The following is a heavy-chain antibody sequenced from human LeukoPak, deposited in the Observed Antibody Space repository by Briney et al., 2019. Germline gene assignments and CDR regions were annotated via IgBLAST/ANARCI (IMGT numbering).Heavy chain of an antibody. V-gene: IGHV1-69*04. CDR1: GGTFSSYA. D-gene: IGHD3-22*01. J-gene: IGHJ6*02. Sequence: SVKVSCKASGGTFSSYAISWVRQAPGQGLEWMGRIIPIFGIANYAQKFQGRVTITADKSTSTAYMELSSLRSEDTAVYYCAIDLGDYYDSSGPHGDYYYGMDVWGQGTTVTVSS. CDR2: IIPIFGIA. CDR3: AIDLGDYYDSSGPHGDYYYGMDV.